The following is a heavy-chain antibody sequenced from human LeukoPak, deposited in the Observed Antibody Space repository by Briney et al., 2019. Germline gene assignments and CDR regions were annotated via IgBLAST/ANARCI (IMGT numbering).Heavy chain of an antibody. D-gene: IGHD2-21*02. Sequence: GGSLRLSCAASGFTFSSYGIHWVRQAPGKGLEWVAVIWYDGSNKYYADSVKGRFTISRDNSKNTLYLQMNSLRAEDTAVYYCARVQYCGGDCYSPPWYYFDYWGQGTLVTVSS. J-gene: IGHJ4*02. CDR2: IWYDGSNK. V-gene: IGHV3-33*01. CDR1: GFTFSSYG. CDR3: ARVQYCGGDCYSPPWYYFDY.